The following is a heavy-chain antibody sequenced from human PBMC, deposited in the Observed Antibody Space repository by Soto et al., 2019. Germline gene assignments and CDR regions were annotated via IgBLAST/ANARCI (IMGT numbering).Heavy chain of an antibody. Sequence: TGGSLRLSCAASGFTFSSYAMSWVRQAPGKGLEWVSAISGSGGSTYYADSVKGRFTISRDNSKNTLYLQMNSLRAEDTAVYYCAKRILVRTPTSYYYYGMDVWGQGTTVTVSS. J-gene: IGHJ6*02. V-gene: IGHV3-23*01. D-gene: IGHD1-1*01. CDR3: AKRILVRTPTSYYYYGMDV. CDR1: GFTFSSYA. CDR2: ISGSGGST.